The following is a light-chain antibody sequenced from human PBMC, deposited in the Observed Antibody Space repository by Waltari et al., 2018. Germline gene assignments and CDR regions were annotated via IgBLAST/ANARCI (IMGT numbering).Light chain of an antibody. Sequence: SYVLTQPPSVSVAPRQTARLSCGGNNIATKSVHWYQQKAGRAPILVVYDVSDRPSGIPGRFSGSSSGNTATLAIRGVEAGDEADYFCQVWDNNSVFFGGGTKLTVL. CDR3: QVWDNNSVF. CDR1: NIATKS. V-gene: IGLV3-21*02. CDR2: DVS. J-gene: IGLJ2*01.